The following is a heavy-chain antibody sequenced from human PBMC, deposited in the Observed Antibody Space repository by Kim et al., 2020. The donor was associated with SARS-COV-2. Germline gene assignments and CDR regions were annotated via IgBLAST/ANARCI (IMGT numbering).Heavy chain of an antibody. D-gene: IGHD2-21*02. CDR1: GFTVSSNY. V-gene: IGHV3-66*01. CDR2: IYSGGST. CDR3: ARTVRAYCGGDWGVRTCGDY. J-gene: IGHJ4*02. Sequence: GGSLRLSCAASGFTVSSNYMSWVRQAPGKGLEWVSVIYSGGSTYYADSVKGRFTISRDNSKNTLYLQMNSLRAEDTAVYYCARTVRAYCGGDWGVRTCGDYWGQGTLVTVSS.